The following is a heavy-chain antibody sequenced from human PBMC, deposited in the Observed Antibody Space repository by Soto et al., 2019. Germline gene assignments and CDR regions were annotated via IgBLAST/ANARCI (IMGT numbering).Heavy chain of an antibody. V-gene: IGHV1-18*01. Sequence: QVHLVQSGAEVKKPGASVKVSCKASGYTFTSYGITWVRQAPGQGLEWMGWISAHNGNTDYAQKLQGRVIVTRDTSTLTAYMVMRSLRSDDTAVYYCARGRYGDYWGQGALVPVSS. CDR1: GYTFTSYG. J-gene: IGHJ4*02. D-gene: IGHD1-1*01. CDR3: ARGRYGDY. CDR2: ISAHNGNT.